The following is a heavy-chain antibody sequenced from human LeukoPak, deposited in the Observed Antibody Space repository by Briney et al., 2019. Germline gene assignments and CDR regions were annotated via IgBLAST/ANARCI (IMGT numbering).Heavy chain of an antibody. V-gene: IGHV4-34*01. Sequence: SETLSLTCAVYGGSFSGYYWSWIRQPPGKGLEWIGEINHSGSTNYNPSLKSRVTISVDTSKNQFSLKLSSVTAEDTAVYYCARDLGLGYYDSSGYYDGAGNYWGQGTLVTVSS. J-gene: IGHJ4*02. CDR3: ARDLGLGYYDSSGYYDGAGNY. CDR1: GGSFSGYY. CDR2: INHSGST. D-gene: IGHD3-22*01.